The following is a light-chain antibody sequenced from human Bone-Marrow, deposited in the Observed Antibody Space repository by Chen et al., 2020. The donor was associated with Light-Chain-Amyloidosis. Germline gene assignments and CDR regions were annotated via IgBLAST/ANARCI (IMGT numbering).Light chain of an antibody. CDR2: RDT. CDR1: DLPTKY. CDR3: QSADSSGTYEVI. J-gene: IGLJ2*01. V-gene: IGLV3-25*03. Sequence: YVLTQPPSVPVSPGQTARITCSGDDLPTKYAYWYQQKPGQAPVLGIHRDTERPSGISERFSGSSSGTTATLTSSGVQAEDEADYHCQSADSSGTYEVIFGGGTKLTVL.